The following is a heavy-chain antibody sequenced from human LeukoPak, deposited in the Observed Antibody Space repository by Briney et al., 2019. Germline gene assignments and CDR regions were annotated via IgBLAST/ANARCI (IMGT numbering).Heavy chain of an antibody. V-gene: IGHV4-59*08. CDR1: NGSISPYY. CDR2: IYYSGST. CDR3: ASQYYDILTAYPYYFDY. D-gene: IGHD3-9*01. Sequence: SETLSLTCTVSNGSISPYYWGWVRQPPGKGLEWIGFIYYSGSTNYNPSLKSRVTISVDTSKKQFSLKLTSVTAADTAVYYCASQYYDILTAYPYYFDYWGQGTLVTVSS. J-gene: IGHJ4*02.